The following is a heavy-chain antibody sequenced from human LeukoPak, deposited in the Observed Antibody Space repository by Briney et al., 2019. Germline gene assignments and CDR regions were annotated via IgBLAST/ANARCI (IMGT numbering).Heavy chain of an antibody. CDR3: AKGSYYYDSSGYYYWYFDY. D-gene: IGHD3-22*01. Sequence: KPGGSLRLSCAASGFTFSSYAMSWVRQAPGKGLEWVSAISGSGGSTYYADSVKGRFTISRDNSKNTLYLQMNSLRAEDTAVYYCAKGSYYYDSSGYYYWYFDYWGQGTLVTVSS. CDR1: GFTFSSYA. V-gene: IGHV3-23*01. CDR2: ISGSGGST. J-gene: IGHJ4*02.